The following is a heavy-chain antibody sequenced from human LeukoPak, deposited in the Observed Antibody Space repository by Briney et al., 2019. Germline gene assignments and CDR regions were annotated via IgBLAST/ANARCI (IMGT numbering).Heavy chain of an antibody. J-gene: IGHJ3*02. Sequence: SETLSLTCTVSGGSISSYYWSWIRQPPGKGLEWIGYIYYSGSTNYNPSLKSRVTTSVATSKNQFSLKLSSVTAADTAVYYCARPKSAVAGSNDVFDIWGQGTMVTVSS. CDR1: GGSISSYY. V-gene: IGHV4-59*12. D-gene: IGHD6-19*01. CDR3: ARPKSAVAGSNDVFDI. CDR2: IYYSGST.